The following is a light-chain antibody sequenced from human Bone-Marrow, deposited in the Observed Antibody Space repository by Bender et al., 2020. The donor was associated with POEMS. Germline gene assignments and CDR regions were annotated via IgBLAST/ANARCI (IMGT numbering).Light chain of an antibody. V-gene: IGLV1-44*01. CDR3: AVWDDRFDVPL. Sequence: QSVLTQPPSASGTPGQRVTISCSGTRSNIGSNSVSWYQVLPGTAPKLLIQSHDQRLSGVPERFSGSHSGTSASLAISGLRAEDEGQYYCAVWDDRFDVPLFGGGTKVTVL. CDR1: RSNIGSNS. CDR2: SHD. J-gene: IGLJ2*01.